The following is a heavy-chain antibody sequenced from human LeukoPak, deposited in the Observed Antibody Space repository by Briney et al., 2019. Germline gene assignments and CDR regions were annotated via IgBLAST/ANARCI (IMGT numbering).Heavy chain of an antibody. CDR2: LYSGGAT. J-gene: IGHJ4*02. D-gene: IGHD4/OR15-4a*01. CDR1: GFTVKDNF. CDR3: TRDSANYHFAY. Sequence: GGSLRLSCAASGFTVKDNFMGWVRQAPGKGLEWVSVLYSGGATYYADSVKGRFTISRDNSKNIVFLQMNDLRTEDTAFYYCTRDSANYHFAYWGQGALVTVSS. V-gene: IGHV3-66*01.